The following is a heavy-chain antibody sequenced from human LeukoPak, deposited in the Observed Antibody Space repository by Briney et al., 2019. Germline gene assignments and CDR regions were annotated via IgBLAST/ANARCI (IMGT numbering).Heavy chain of an antibody. D-gene: IGHD4-11*01. CDR3: AREGGVRLNWFDP. Sequence: SETLSLTCTVSGGSISSYYWSWIRQPPGKGLEWIGYIYYSGSTNYNPSLKSRVTISVDTSKNQFPLKLSSVTAADTAVYYCAREGGVRLNWFDPWGQGTLVTVSS. V-gene: IGHV4-59*01. CDR1: GGSISSYY. J-gene: IGHJ5*02. CDR2: IYYSGST.